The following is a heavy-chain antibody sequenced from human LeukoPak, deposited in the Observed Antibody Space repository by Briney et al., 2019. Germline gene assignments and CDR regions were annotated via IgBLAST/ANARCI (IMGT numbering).Heavy chain of an antibody. CDR2: INPSGGST. V-gene: IGHV1-46*01. Sequence: ASVKVSCKASGYTFTSYYMHWVRQAPGQGLEWMGIINPSGGSTSYAQKFQGRVTMTRDTSTSTVYMELSSLRSEDTAVYYCARDGSIAAAGAEGGYCGQGTLVTVSS. J-gene: IGHJ4*02. CDR1: GYTFTSYY. D-gene: IGHD6-13*01. CDR3: ARDGSIAAAGAEGGY.